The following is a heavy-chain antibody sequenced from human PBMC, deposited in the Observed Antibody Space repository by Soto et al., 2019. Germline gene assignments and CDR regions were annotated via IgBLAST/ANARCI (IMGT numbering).Heavy chain of an antibody. CDR2: ISYDGSNK. V-gene: IGHV3-30*18. CDR3: AKDLLAAAGIFDY. Sequence: GGSLRLSCAASGFTFSSYGMHWVRQAPGKGLEWVAVISYDGSNKYYADSVKGRFTISRDNSKNTLNLQMNSLRAEETAVYYCAKDLLAAAGIFDYWGQGTLVTVSS. J-gene: IGHJ4*02. D-gene: IGHD6-13*01. CDR1: GFTFSSYG.